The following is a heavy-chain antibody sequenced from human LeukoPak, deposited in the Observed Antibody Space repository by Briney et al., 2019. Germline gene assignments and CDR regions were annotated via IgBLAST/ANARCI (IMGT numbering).Heavy chain of an antibody. CDR2: INPNSGGT. CDR1: GYIFIYYY. Sequence: ASVKVSCTASGYIFIYYYMHWVRQAPGQGLEWLGWINPNSGGTNYAQHFQGRATLTWDTSINTAYMELSSLTSDDTAVYYCARVSPIQQLFFWFDPWGQGTLVTVSS. V-gene: IGHV1-2*02. D-gene: IGHD5-18*01. CDR3: ARVSPIQQLFFWFDP. J-gene: IGHJ5*02.